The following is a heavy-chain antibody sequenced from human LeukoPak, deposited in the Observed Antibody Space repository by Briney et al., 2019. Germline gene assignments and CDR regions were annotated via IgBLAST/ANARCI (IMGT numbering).Heavy chain of an antibody. D-gene: IGHD1-26*01. CDR1: GYTFSSYE. Sequence: PGGSLRLSCAASGYTFSSYEMNWVRQAPGKGLEWVSYISNSGSTIYYADSVKGRFTISRDNSKNTLYLQMNSLRAEDTAVYYCASLVVGGAWGQGTLVTVSS. V-gene: IGHV3-48*03. CDR3: ASLVVGGA. J-gene: IGHJ4*02. CDR2: ISNSGSTI.